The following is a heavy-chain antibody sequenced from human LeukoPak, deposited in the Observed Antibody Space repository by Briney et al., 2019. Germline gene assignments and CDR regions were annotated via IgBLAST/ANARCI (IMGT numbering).Heavy chain of an antibody. V-gene: IGHV3-48*04. J-gene: IGHJ3*02. CDR2: LSSGSDSI. CDR3: ARLAAPDAFDI. Sequence: GGSLRLSCAASGLTFSSYWMSWVRQGPGEGLEWISYLSSGSDSIFYADSVKGRFTISRDNAKNSLYLQMNSLRAEDTAVYYCARLAAPDAFDIWGQGTMVTVSS. CDR1: GLTFSSYW. D-gene: IGHD6-13*01.